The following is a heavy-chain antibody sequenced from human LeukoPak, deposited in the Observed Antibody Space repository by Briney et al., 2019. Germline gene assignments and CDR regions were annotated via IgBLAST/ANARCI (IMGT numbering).Heavy chain of an antibody. D-gene: IGHD2-2*01. V-gene: IGHV4-30-4*08. CDR1: GGYISSGGYY. CDR3: ARTRDANAYYYYYGMDV. Sequence: SETLSLTCSVSGGYISSGGYYWSWIRQPPGKGLEWIGYIYYSGSTYYNPSLKSRVTISVDTSKSQFSLKLSSVTAADTAVYYCARTRDANAYYYYYGMDVWGQGTTVTVSS. CDR2: IYYSGST. J-gene: IGHJ6*02.